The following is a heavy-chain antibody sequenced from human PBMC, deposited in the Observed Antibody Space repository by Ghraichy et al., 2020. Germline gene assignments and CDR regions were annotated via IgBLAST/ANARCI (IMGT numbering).Heavy chain of an antibody. D-gene: IGHD3-10*01. Sequence: GGSLRLSCGDTRLEVNSYEMNWRRQAPWKGLGWVANIKQDGSENYYADSLKGRFTISRDNAKNSMYLQMNSLRAEDTAVYYCARVTSGSPYGSQPLSYWGQGTLVTVSS. J-gene: IGHJ4*02. V-gene: IGHV3-7*01. CDR1: RLEVNSYE. CDR2: IKQDGSEN. CDR3: ARVTSGSPYGSQPLSY.